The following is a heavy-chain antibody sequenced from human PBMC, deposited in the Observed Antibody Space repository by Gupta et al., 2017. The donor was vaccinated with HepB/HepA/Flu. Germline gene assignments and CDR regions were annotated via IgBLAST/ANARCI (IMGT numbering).Heavy chain of an antibody. CDR3: ARGNVPAHFGFWNSFGISPGGPSNLDP. D-gene: IGHD1/OR15-1a*01. CDR1: GGPLSDSY. J-gene: IGHJ5*02. CDR2: INSSGGT. Sequence: QVQLQQWGAGLLKPSDTLSLTCTVFGGPLSDSYWTWIRQFPGKGLEWIGEINSSGGTDYNPSLNNRVTITLDTSKKQISLNLKSVIAADTAVYYCARGNVPAHFGFWNSFGISPGGPSNLDPWGQGTQVIVSS. V-gene: IGHV4-34*01.